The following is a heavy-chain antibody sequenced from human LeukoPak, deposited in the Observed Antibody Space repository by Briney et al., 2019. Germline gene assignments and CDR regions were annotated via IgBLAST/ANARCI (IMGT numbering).Heavy chain of an antibody. Sequence: GGSLRLSCTASGFTFNHYGMHWVRQAPGKGLEWVSSIDNDGSYIYYADSVKGRFTLSRDNAENSVHLQMISLRAEDTAVYYCATKYSAGWLFDYWGQGTLVTVSS. CDR2: IDNDGSYI. V-gene: IGHV3-21*01. CDR1: GFTFNHYG. D-gene: IGHD5-12*01. J-gene: IGHJ4*02. CDR3: ATKYSAGWLFDY.